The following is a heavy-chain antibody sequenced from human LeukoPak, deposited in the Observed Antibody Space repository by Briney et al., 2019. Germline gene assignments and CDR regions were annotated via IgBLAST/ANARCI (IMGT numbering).Heavy chain of an antibody. D-gene: IGHD6-6*01. CDR3: AKDKEYSSSKFDY. J-gene: IGHJ4*02. Sequence: HAGGSPRLSCAASGFTFSSYAMSWVRQAPGKGLEWVSAISGSGGSTYYADSVKGRFTISRDNSKNTLYLQMNSLRAEDTAVYYCAKDKEYSSSKFDYWGQGTLVTVSS. CDR1: GFTFSSYA. CDR2: ISGSGGST. V-gene: IGHV3-23*01.